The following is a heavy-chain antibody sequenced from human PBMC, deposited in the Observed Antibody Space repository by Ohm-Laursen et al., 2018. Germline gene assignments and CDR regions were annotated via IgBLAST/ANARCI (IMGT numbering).Heavy chain of an antibody. D-gene: IGHD6-19*01. J-gene: IGHJ4*02. V-gene: IGHV1-69*04. Sequence: SVKVSCKASGGTFSSYAISWVRQAPGQGLEWMGRIIPILGIANYAQKFQGRVTITADKSTSTAYMELSSLRSEDTAVYYCARGSSGWYSTPFDYWGQGTLVTVSS. CDR1: GGTFSSYA. CDR2: IIPILGIA. CDR3: ARGSSGWYSTPFDY.